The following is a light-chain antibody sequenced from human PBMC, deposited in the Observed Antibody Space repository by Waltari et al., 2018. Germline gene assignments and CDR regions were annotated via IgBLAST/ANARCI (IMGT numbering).Light chain of an antibody. J-gene: IGLJ3*02. CDR3: QTWDSSTVV. V-gene: IGLV3-1*01. CDR1: GLHNKQ. Sequence: SYDLTQPPSVSVFPGQTAKISCSGRGLHNKQTCWYQQRPGPSPVLVIYDESKRPSGIPERFSGSNSWNTATLTISGTQPMDEADYFCQTWDSSTVVFGGGTRLTVL. CDR2: DES.